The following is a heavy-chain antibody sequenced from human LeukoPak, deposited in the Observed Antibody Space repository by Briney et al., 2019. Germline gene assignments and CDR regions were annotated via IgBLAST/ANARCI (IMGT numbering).Heavy chain of an antibody. CDR3: ARYTSVWQQPSY. CDR2: INPNSGGT. V-gene: IGHV1-2*06. CDR1: GYTFTGYY. D-gene: IGHD6-13*01. Sequence: ASVKVSCKASGYTFTGYYMHWVRQAPGQGLEWMGRINPNSGGTNYAQKFQGRVTMTRDTSISTAYMELSRLRSDDTAVYYCARYTSVWQQPSYWGQGTLATVSS. J-gene: IGHJ4*02.